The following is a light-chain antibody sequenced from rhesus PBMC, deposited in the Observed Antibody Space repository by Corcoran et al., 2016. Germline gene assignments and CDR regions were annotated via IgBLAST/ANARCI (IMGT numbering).Light chain of an antibody. CDR3: RQYNSAPFT. J-gene: IGKJ3*01. V-gene: IGKV1-21*01. CDR1: QGISSW. Sequence: DIQMTQSPSSLSASVGDRVTITCRASQGISSWLAWYQQKPGKAPKLLIYKAPSLQSGVPSRFSGNGSGTEFTLTISSLQPEDFATYYCRQYNSAPFTFGPGTKLDIK. CDR2: KAP.